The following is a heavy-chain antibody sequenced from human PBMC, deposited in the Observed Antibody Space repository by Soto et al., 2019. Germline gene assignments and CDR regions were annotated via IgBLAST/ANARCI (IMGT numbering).Heavy chain of an antibody. CDR1: GFTINNAW. J-gene: IGHJ4*02. CDR3: ITTYSGPPARHYLDL. V-gene: IGHV3-15*01. CDR2: IKSKGNGGTA. D-gene: IGHD1-26*01. Sequence: PGGSLRLSCAASGFTINNAWMSWVRQAPGKGLEWVGRIKSKGNGGTADYAAPVKGRFTISRDDSKNMLYLQTNSLKTEDTAVYYCITTYSGPPARHYLDLWRQGTPVTVSS.